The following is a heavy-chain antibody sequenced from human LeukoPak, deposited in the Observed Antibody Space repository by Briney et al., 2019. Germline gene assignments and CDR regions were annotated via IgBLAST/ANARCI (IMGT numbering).Heavy chain of an antibody. Sequence: GGSLRLSCAASGFTFSSFAMSWARHAPREGREWLLGISASGAKTYYADSLTGRLSISRDNSKNTLSLQIDNLRAEDTAIYDCVKVDGGDFPWGQGTLITVSS. J-gene: IGHJ4*02. CDR2: ISASGAKT. CDR3: VKVDGGDFP. CDR1: GFTFSSFA. D-gene: IGHD2-21*02. V-gene: IGHV3-23*01.